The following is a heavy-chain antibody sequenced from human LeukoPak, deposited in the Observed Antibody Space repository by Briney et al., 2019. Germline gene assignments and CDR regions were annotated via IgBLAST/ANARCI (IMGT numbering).Heavy chain of an antibody. CDR3: AKDKAVAGTY. V-gene: IGHV3-23*01. D-gene: IGHD6-19*01. J-gene: IGHJ4*02. CDR1: GFTFSGYW. Sequence: TGGSLRLSCAASGFTFSGYWMTWVRQAPGKGLEWVSAISGSGGSTYYADSVKGRFTISRDNSKNTLYLQMNSLRAEDTAVYYCAKDKAVAGTYWGQGTLVTVSS. CDR2: ISGSGGST.